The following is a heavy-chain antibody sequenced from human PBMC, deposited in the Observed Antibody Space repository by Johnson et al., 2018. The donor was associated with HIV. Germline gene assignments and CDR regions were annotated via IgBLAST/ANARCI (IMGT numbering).Heavy chain of an antibody. Sequence: EVQLVESGGGLVQPGGSLRLSCAASGFPFGGYWMAWVRQAPGKGLEWVASMNQGSEKYYVDSVKGQFTISRDSPKHSLFLQMNSLRVDDTAVYYCAREGVGTLDFTSSVRRVKSAFDIWGQGTMVSVSS. D-gene: IGHD3-10*01. CDR1: GFPFGGYW. CDR2: MNQGSEK. CDR3: AREGVGTLDFTSSVRRVKSAFDI. J-gene: IGHJ3*02. V-gene: IGHV3-7*01.